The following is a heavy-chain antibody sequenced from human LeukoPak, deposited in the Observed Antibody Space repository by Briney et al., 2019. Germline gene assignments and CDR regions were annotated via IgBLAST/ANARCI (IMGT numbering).Heavy chain of an antibody. V-gene: IGHV1-2*02. CDR1: GYTFTGYY. D-gene: IGHD5-24*01. CDR3: TRHNYQFDLDC. Sequence: ASVKVSCKASGYTFTGYYIHWVRLAPGQGLEWMGWINPKSGDTNYARKFQGRVAMTRDTSISTVYMEVNSLRSDDTAVYFCTRHNYQFDLDCWGQGTLVTVSS. CDR2: INPKSGDT. J-gene: IGHJ4*02.